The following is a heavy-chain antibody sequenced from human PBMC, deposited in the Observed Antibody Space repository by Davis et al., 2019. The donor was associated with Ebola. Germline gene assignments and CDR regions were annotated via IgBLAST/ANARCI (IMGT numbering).Heavy chain of an antibody. D-gene: IGHD1-26*01. Sequence: PGGSLRLSCAASGITFSNAWMSWVRQVPGKGLEWVGRIKSKTDGGTADYAAPVKGRFTISRDDSKNTLYLQMNSLKTEDTAVYFCTTDRRSGSYFDYWGQGALVTVSS. CDR2: IKSKTDGGTA. V-gene: IGHV3-15*01. CDR1: GITFSNAW. J-gene: IGHJ4*02. CDR3: TTDRRSGSYFDY.